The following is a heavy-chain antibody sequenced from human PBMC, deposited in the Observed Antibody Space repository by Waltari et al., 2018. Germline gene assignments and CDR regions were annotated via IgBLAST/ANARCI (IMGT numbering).Heavy chain of an antibody. CDR3: ARGLVPAAIGVSAGMDV. Sequence: QVQLQESGPGLVKPSETLSLTCTVSGGSISSYYWSWIRQPPGKGLEWIGYIYYSGRTNYNPSLKSRVTISGDTSKNQFSLKLSSVTAADTAVYYCARGLVPAAIGVSAGMDVWGKGTTVTVSS. CDR1: GGSISSYY. D-gene: IGHD2-2*01. J-gene: IGHJ6*03. V-gene: IGHV4-59*01. CDR2: IYYSGRT.